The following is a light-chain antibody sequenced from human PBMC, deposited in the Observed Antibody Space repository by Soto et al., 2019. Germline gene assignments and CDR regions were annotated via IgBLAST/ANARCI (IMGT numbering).Light chain of an antibody. J-gene: IGKJ5*01. V-gene: IGKV1-39*01. CDR1: ESISRH. Sequence: DIQMTQSPSSLSASVGDRVTITCRASESISRHLNWYQQKPGKALKLLIYAASSLQNGVPSRFSGSGSGTDFTLTISNLQPEDFATYYCQQSYSTLSITFGQGTRLEIK. CDR3: QQSYSTLSIT. CDR2: AAS.